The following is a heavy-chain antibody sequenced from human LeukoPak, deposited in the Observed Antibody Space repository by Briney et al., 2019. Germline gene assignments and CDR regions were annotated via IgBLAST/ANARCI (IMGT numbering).Heavy chain of an antibody. Sequence: ASVKVSCKASGYTFTGYYMHWVRQAPGQGLGWMGWINPNSGGTNYAQKFQGRVTMTRDTSISTAYMELSRLRSDDTAVYYCARDRAVAGYYYYGMDAWGQGTTVTVSS. V-gene: IGHV1-2*02. J-gene: IGHJ6*02. CDR2: INPNSGGT. CDR3: ARDRAVAGYYYYGMDA. CDR1: GYTFTGYY. D-gene: IGHD6-19*01.